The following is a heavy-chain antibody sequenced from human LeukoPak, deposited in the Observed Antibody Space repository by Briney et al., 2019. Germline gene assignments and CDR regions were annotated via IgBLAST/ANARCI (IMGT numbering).Heavy chain of an antibody. J-gene: IGHJ4*02. CDR2: VYYSGST. V-gene: IGHV4-59*08. D-gene: IGHD3-10*01. Sequence: PSETLSLTCSVSRGSIRSNYWSWIRQPPGKPLEWIGYVYYSGSTTYNPSLKSRVTISLDTSKNQFSLKLRSVTAADTAVYYCARHREFNSSGNYFDYWRQGTLVTVSS. CDR3: ARHREFNSSGNYFDY. CDR1: RGSIRSNY.